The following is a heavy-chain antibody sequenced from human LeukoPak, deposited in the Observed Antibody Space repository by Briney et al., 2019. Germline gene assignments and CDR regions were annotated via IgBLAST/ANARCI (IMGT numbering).Heavy chain of an antibody. V-gene: IGHV3-64*01. CDR3: AGDPLYDFWSGYYNKGGYFDY. D-gene: IGHD3-3*01. CDR2: ISSNGGST. J-gene: IGHJ4*02. CDR1: GFTFSSYA. Sequence: GGSLRLSCAASGFTFSSYAMHWVRQAPGKGLEYVSAISSNGGSTYYANSVKGRFTISRDNSKNTLYLQMGSLRAEDMAVYYCAGDPLYDFWSGYYNKGGYFDYWGQGTLVTVSP.